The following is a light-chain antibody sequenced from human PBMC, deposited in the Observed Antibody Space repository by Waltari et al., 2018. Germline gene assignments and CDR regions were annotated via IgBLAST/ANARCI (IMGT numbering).Light chain of an antibody. V-gene: IGKV2-28*01. CDR3: MQARQTPWT. CDR1: QSLLHSSGNSF. Sequence: DIVMTQSPLSLSVPPGEPASISCRFSQSLLHSSGNSFLDWYLQKSGQSPPLLIYLVSNRASGVPDRFSGSGSGTDFTLKISRVEAEDVGIYFCMQARQTPWTFGQGTKVEI. J-gene: IGKJ1*01. CDR2: LVS.